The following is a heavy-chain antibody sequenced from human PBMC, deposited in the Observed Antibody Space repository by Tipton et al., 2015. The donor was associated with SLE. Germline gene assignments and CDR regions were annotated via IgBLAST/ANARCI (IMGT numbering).Heavy chain of an antibody. Sequence: GSLRLSCAASGFTFDDYAMHWVRQAPGKGLEWVSLFSWDGGSTYYADSVKGRFTISRDNSKNSLYLQMNSLRAEDTALYYCAKAALGPHPMDYYYGMDVWGQGTTVTVSS. CDR3: AKAALGPHPMDYYYGMDV. CDR2: FSWDGGST. D-gene: IGHD3-10*01. V-gene: IGHV3-43D*04. CDR1: GFTFDDYA. J-gene: IGHJ6*02.